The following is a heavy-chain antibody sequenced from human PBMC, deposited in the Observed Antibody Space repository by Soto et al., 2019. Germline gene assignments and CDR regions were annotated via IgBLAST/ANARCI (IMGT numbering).Heavy chain of an antibody. CDR2: ISYDGTYK. Sequence: PGGSLRLSCAASGFTFNNFAMPWVRQAPGKGLEWVAFISYDGTYKYYADSVRGRFTVYRDNSKSTLSLQMNSLKFEDTAAYLCANEVDVAFSSLQYGMDVWGQGTTVTVSS. CDR3: ANEVDVAFSSLQYGMDV. J-gene: IGHJ6*02. CDR1: GFTFNNFA. V-gene: IGHV3-30*14. D-gene: IGHD5-12*01.